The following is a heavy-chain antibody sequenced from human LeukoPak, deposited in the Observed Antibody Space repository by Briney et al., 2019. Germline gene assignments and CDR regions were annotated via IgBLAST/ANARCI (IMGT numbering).Heavy chain of an antibody. CDR1: GYTFTDYY. D-gene: IGHD2-2*01. CDR2: INPNDGDT. V-gene: IGHV1-2*02. Sequence: ASVKVSCKASGYTFTDYYMHWVRQAPGQGFEWMGWINPNDGDTNYAQKFQGRVTMTRDTSISTAHMEVSRLRSDDTAVYYCVRANFLYCSSSTCLFDYWGQGTLVTVSS. CDR3: VRANFLYCSSSTCLFDY. J-gene: IGHJ4*02.